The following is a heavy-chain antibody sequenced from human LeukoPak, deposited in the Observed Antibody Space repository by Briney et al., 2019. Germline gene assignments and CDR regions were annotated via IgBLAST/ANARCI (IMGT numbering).Heavy chain of an antibody. CDR1: GFTVSSNY. CDR2: ISYDGSNK. CDR3: ARDFTAAAAGGYY. V-gene: IGHV3-30-3*01. D-gene: IGHD6-13*01. J-gene: IGHJ4*02. Sequence: QAGGSLRLSCAASGFTVSSNYMSWVRQAPGKGLEWVAVISYDGSNKYYADSVKGRFTISRDNSKNTLYLQMNSLRAEDTAVYYCARDFTAAAAGGYYWGQGTLVTVSS.